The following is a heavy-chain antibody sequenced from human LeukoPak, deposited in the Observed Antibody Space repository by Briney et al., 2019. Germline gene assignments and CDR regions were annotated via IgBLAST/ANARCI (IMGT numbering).Heavy chain of an antibody. D-gene: IGHD3-22*01. CDR1: GFTFTSSA. Sequence: SVKVSCKASGFTFTSSAVQWVRQARGQRLEWIGWIVVGSGNTNYAQKFQERVTITRDMSTSTAYMELSSLRSEDTAVYYCARDYDSSGYFWFDPWGQGTLVTVSS. J-gene: IGHJ5*02. V-gene: IGHV1-58*01. CDR3: ARDYDSSGYFWFDP. CDR2: IVVGSGNT.